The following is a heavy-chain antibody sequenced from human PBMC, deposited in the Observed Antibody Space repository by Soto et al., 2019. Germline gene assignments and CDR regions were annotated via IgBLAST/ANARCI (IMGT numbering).Heavy chain of an antibody. J-gene: IGHJ1*01. D-gene: IGHD6-19*01. CDR2: INHSGST. CDR3: ARGGRLAYFQH. Sequence: KASETLSLTCAVYGGSFSGYYWSWIRQPPGKGLEWIGEINHSGSTNYNPSLKSRVTISVDTSKNQFSLKLSSVTAADTAVYYCARGGRLAYFQHWGQGTPVTVSS. CDR1: GGSFSGYY. V-gene: IGHV4-34*01.